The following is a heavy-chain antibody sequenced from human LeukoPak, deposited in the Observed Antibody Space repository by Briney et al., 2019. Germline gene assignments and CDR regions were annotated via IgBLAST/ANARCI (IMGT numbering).Heavy chain of an antibody. D-gene: IGHD5-18*01. J-gene: IGHJ4*02. V-gene: IGHV3-7*04. CDR3: ARDFRNSYGPTSYYFDY. CDR2: IKQDGSEM. CDR1: GFTFSNYW. Sequence: PGGSLRLSCAASGFTFSNYWMNWVRQAPGKGLEWVANIKQDGSEMYSVDSVKGRFTISRDNAKNSLYLQMNSLRAEDTAVYYCARDFRNSYGPTSYYFDYWGRGTLVTVSS.